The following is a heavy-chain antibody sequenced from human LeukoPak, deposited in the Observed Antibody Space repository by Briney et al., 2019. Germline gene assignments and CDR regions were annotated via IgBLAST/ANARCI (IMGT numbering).Heavy chain of an antibody. D-gene: IGHD7-27*01. V-gene: IGHV4-59*08. CDR1: GGSISSYY. CDR3: ARLPRPRNYFYYGMDV. Sequence: SETLSLTCTVSGGSISSYYWSWIRQPPGKGLEWIGYIYYSGSTNYNPSLKSRVTISVDTSKNQFSLKLISVTAADTAVYYCARLPRPRNYFYYGMDVWGQGTTVTVSS. J-gene: IGHJ6*02. CDR2: IYYSGST.